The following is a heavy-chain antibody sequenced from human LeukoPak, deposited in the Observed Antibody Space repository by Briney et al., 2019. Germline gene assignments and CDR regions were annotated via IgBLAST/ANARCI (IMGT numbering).Heavy chain of an antibody. J-gene: IGHJ4*02. V-gene: IGHV3-33*01. CDR1: GFTFSSYG. Sequence: GRSLRLSCAASGFTFSSYGVQWVRQAPGKGLEWVAVIWYDGSNKYYADSVKGRFTISRDNSKNTLYLQKNSLSAEDRSPCYSASLFLTSGYYNVQPHLDYWGQGTLVTVSS. CDR3: ASLFLTSGYYNVQPHLDY. D-gene: IGHD3-9*01. CDR2: IWYDGSNK.